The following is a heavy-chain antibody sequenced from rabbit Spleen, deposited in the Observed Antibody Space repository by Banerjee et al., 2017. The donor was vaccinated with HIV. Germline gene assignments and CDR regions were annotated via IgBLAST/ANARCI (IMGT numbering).Heavy chain of an antibody. D-gene: IGHD5-1*01. CDR3: ARDLVAAIGWNFNL. CDR1: GFSFSSSYY. J-gene: IGHJ4*01. V-gene: IGHV1S45*01. Sequence: QEQLVESGGGLVQPEGSLTLTCTASGFSFSSSYYMCWVRQAPGKGLEWIACINMFTGKSVYASWAKGRFIMSRSSTTVTLQMTRLTVADTATYFCARDLVAAIGWNFNLWGQGTLVTVS. CDR2: INMFTGKS.